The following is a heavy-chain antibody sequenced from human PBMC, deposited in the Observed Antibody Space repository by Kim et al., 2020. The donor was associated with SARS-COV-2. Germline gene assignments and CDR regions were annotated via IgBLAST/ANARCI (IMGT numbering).Heavy chain of an antibody. J-gene: IGHJ6*02. D-gene: IGHD4-17*01. CDR3: ARGPSPTTVTTGDV. V-gene: IGHV4-34*01. Sequence: NPSLKSRVTISVDTSKNQFSLKLSSVTAADTAVYYCARGPSPTTVTTGDVWGQGTTVTVSS.